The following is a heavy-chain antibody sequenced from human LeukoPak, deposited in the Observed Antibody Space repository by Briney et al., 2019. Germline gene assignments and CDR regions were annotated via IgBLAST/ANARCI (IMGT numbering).Heavy chain of an antibody. D-gene: IGHD5-12*01. Sequence: GGSLRLSCAASGFTFSSYAMSWVRHAPGKGLECVSAISDSGGSTYYADSVKGRFTISRHYATNTLYLQMNSMRAEDTAVYYCAASGYDLDWYFDLWGRGTLVTVSS. CDR2: ISDSGGST. CDR3: AASGYDLDWYFDL. J-gene: IGHJ2*01. CDR1: GFTFSSYA. V-gene: IGHV3-23*01.